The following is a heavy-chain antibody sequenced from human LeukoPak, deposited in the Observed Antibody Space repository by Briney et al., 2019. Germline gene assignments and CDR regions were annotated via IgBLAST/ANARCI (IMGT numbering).Heavy chain of an antibody. D-gene: IGHD2-2*01. CDR2: INPNSGGT. V-gene: IGHV1-2*02. CDR3: ARVLVVVPAAINWFDP. J-gene: IGHJ5*02. CDR1: GYTFTGYY. Sequence: ASVKVSCKASGYTFTGYYMHWVRQAPGQGLEWMGWINPNSGGTNYAQKFQGRVTMTRDTSISTAYMELSRLRSDDTAVYYCARVLVVVPAAINWFDPWGQGTLVTVSS.